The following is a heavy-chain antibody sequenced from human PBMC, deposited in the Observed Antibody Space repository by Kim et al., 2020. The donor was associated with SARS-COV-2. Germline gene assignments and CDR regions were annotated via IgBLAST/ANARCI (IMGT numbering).Heavy chain of an antibody. J-gene: IGHJ4*02. V-gene: IGHV3-21*01. CDR3: ARGYRSTLGF. D-gene: IGHD6-13*01. Sequence: SGIYYADSVKGRFTISGDNAKNSLYLQMSSLRAEDTAVYYCARGYRSTLGFWGQGTLVTVSS. CDR2: SGI.